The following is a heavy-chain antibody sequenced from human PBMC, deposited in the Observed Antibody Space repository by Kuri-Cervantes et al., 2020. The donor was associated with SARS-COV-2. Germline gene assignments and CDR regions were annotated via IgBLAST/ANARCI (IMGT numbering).Heavy chain of an antibody. J-gene: IGHJ4*02. CDR2: INHSGST. CDR3: ATGSYYVAYDY. D-gene: IGHD1-26*01. Sequence: GSLRLSCAVYGGSFSGYYWSWIRQPPGKGLEWVGEINHSGSTNYNPSLKSRVTISLDTSKNQFSLKLSSVTAADTAVYYCATGSYYVAYDYWGQGTLVTVSS. V-gene: IGHV4-34*01. CDR1: GGSFSGYY.